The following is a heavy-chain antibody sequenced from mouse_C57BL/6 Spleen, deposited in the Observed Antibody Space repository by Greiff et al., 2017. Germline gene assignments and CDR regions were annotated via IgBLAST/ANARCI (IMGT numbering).Heavy chain of an antibody. J-gene: IGHJ4*01. V-gene: IGHV1-55*01. D-gene: IGHD1-1*01. CDR3: ERFYCGSSYAMDY. CDR1: GYTFTSYW. Sequence: VQLQQSGAELVKPGASVKMSCKASGYTFTSYWITWVKQRPGQGLEWIGDIYPGSGSTNYNEKFKSKATLTVDTSSSTAYMQLSSLTSEDSAVYYCERFYCGSSYAMDYWGQGTSVTVAS. CDR2: IYPGSGST.